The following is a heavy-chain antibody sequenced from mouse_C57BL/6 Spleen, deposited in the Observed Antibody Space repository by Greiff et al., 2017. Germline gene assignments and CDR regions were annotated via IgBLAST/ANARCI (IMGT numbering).Heavy chain of an antibody. Sequence: QVQLQQPGTELVKPGASVKLSCKASGYTFTSYWMHWVKQRPGQGLEWIGNINPSNGGTNYNEKFKSKATLTVDKSASTAYMQLSSLTSEDSAVYYCARSIYYDYDGSTWFAYWGQGTLVTVSA. J-gene: IGHJ3*01. D-gene: IGHD2-4*01. CDR3: ARSIYYDYDGSTWFAY. CDR2: INPSNGGT. V-gene: IGHV1-53*01. CDR1: GYTFTSYW.